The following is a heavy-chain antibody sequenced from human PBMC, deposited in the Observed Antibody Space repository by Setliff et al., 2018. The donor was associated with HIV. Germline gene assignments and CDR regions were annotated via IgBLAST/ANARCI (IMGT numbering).Heavy chain of an antibody. Sequence: GGSLRLSCAASGFTFSTYAMTWVRQGPGKGLEWVSGISGGGGTTYYADSVRGRFSISRDNAKNTLYLQMNSLTAEDTGVYYCAREGQQLVRGYYYYHMDVWGKGTTVTVSS. CDR3: AREGQQLVRGYYYYHMDV. V-gene: IGHV3-23*01. J-gene: IGHJ6*03. CDR2: ISGGGGTT. CDR1: GFTFSTYA. D-gene: IGHD6-13*01.